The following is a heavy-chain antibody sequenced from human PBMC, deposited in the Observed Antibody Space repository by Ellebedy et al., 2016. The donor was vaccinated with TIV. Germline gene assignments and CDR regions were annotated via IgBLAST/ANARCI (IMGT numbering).Heavy chain of an antibody. J-gene: IGHJ6*02. CDR3: ARDRVSYDGMDV. D-gene: IGHD3-10*01. V-gene: IGHV3-33*01. Sequence: GEPLKISXAASGFNFSSYGMHWVRQAPGKGLEWVANIWYDGTNKYYADSVKGRFTISRDNSKNTLYLQMKSLRAEDTAVYYCARDRVSYDGMDVWGQGTTVTVSS. CDR1: GFNFSSYG. CDR2: IWYDGTNK.